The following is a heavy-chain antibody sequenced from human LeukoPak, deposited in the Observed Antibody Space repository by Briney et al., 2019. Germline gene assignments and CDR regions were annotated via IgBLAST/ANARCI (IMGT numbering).Heavy chain of an antibody. CDR2: FSGSGGST. Sequence: GGTLRLSCAASGFTLSCHGMSWVRAAPGKGLEWVSAFSGSGGSTYYADSVKGRFTISRDNSKNTLYLQMSSLRAEDTAVYSCAHGGSGWYYFDYWGQGTLVTVSS. CDR1: GFTLSCHG. J-gene: IGHJ4*02. V-gene: IGHV3-23*01. D-gene: IGHD6-19*01. CDR3: AHGGSGWYYFDY.